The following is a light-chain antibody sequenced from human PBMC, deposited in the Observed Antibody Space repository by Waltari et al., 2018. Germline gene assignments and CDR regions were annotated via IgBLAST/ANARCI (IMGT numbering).Light chain of an antibody. J-gene: IGLJ3*02. Sequence: QSALTQPASVSGSPGQSLTISCTGTSRDVGGQTYVSWYQQHPGKAPKLMIYDVTKRPSGVSDRFSGSKSGNTASLTISVLQAEDEADYYCSSYTSTSTSLVFGGGTRLTVL. CDR2: DVT. V-gene: IGLV2-14*01. CDR1: SRDVGGQTY. CDR3: SSYTSTSTSLV.